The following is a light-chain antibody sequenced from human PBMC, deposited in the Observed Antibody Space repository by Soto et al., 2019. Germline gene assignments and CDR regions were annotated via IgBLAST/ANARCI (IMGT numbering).Light chain of an antibody. J-gene: IGLJ3*02. Sequence: QAASVSGSPGQSITISCTGTSSDVGSFNLVSWYQQLPGKAPQVMIYEASKRPSGVSNRFSGSKSGNTASLTISGLQAEDEADYYCSSYARNRDVLFGGGTKVTVL. CDR1: SSDVGSFNL. CDR2: EAS. V-gene: IGLV2-23*01. CDR3: SSYARNRDVL.